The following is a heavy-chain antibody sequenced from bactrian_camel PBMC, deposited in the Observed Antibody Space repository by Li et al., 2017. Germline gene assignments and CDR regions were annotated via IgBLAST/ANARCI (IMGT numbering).Heavy chain of an antibody. CDR1: GFTFSSYD. CDR2: INSGGITT. Sequence: VQLVESGGGLVQPGGSLRLSCAASGFTFSSYDMSWVRQAPGKGPEWVSSINSGGITTYYADSVKGRFTISRDNAKNTLYLQMNSLKTEDTAVYYCATKPGLVGASWYATDVGYWGQGTQVTVS. CDR3: ATKPGLVGASWYATDVGY. V-gene: IGHV3S40*01. D-gene: IGHD1*01. J-gene: IGHJ6*01.